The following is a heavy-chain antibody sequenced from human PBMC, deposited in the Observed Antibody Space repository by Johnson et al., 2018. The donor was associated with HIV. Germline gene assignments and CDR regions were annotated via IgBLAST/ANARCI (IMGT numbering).Heavy chain of an antibody. V-gene: IGHV3-9*01. CDR2: ISWNSGRI. Sequence: VQLVESGGGVVQPGGSLRLSCAASGFTFSNYGMHWVRQAPGKGLEWVSGISWNSGRIGYADSVKGRFTISRDNAKNSLYLQMNSLRAEDTALYYCARRSSYDAFDIWGQGTMVTVSS. CDR3: ARRSSYDAFDI. CDR1: GFTFSNYG. J-gene: IGHJ3*02.